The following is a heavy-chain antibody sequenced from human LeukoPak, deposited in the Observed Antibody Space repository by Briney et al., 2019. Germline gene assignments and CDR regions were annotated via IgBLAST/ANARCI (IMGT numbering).Heavy chain of an antibody. CDR1: GFTFGAYA. Sequence: GGSLRLSCTASGFTFGAYAMTWGRQAPGKGLEWVGFIRSKAYGGTTEFAASVKGRFTISRDDSKSIAYLQMSSLKTEDTAVYYCTTYAPCNYYGMDVWGQGTTVTVS. CDR3: TTYAPCNYYGMDV. D-gene: IGHD4-17*01. CDR2: IRSKAYGGTT. J-gene: IGHJ6*02. V-gene: IGHV3-49*04.